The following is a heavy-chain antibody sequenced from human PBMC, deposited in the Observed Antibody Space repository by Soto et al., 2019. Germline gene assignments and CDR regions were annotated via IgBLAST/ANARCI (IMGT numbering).Heavy chain of an antibody. CDR3: ARDHGIAAANPNFDY. V-gene: IGHV4-4*07. D-gene: IGHD6-13*01. CDR1: GGSISSYY. J-gene: IGHJ4*02. CDR2: IYTSGST. Sequence: KTSETLSLTCTVSGGSISSYYWSWIRQPAGKGLEWIGRIYTSGSTNYNPSLKSRVTMSVDTSKNQFSLKLSSVTAADTAVYYCARDHGIAAANPNFDYWGQGTLVTVSS.